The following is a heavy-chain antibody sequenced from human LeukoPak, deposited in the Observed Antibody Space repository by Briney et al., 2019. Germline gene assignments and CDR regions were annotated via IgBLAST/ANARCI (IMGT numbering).Heavy chain of an antibody. V-gene: IGHV3-23*01. CDR1: GFTFSGYA. D-gene: IGHD5-12*01. J-gene: IGHJ5*02. Sequence: GGSLRLSCAASGFTFSGYAMSWVRQAPGKGLEWVSGISTSGVSTSYADSVKGRFTISRDNSKNTLSLQMNGLRAEDTAIYYCAKGGSRSWFDPWGQGTLVTVSS. CDR2: ISTSGVST. CDR3: AKGGSRSWFDP.